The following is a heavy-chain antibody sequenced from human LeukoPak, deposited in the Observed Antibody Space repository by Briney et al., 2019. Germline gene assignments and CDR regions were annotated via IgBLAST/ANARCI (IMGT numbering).Heavy chain of an antibody. J-gene: IGHJ3*02. CDR1: GIIFSNAR. V-gene: IGHV3-15*01. CDR2: IKRTADGGTT. Sequence: GGSLRLSCAASGIIFSNARMNWVRQAPGKGLEWVGRIKRTADGGTTDYAAPVKRRLTISRDESKNTVYMQMNSLKIEDTAVYNSPTNDAFDIWGQGTLVTVSS. CDR3: PTNDAFDI.